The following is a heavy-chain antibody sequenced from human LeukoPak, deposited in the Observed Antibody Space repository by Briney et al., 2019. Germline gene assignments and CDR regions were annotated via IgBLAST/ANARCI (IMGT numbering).Heavy chain of an antibody. J-gene: IGHJ4*02. V-gene: IGHV3-74*01. CDR2: INRDGSSA. Sequence: GWALTLSCAASGFTFGSFWMHWVRQAPGKGLVWVSRINRDGSSATYADSVMGRLTISRDNDKSTLYLEINSLRAEDTAVYYCAREDSGSYHPDRWGQGALVTVSS. D-gene: IGHD1-26*01. CDR3: AREDSGSYHPDR. CDR1: GFTFGSFW.